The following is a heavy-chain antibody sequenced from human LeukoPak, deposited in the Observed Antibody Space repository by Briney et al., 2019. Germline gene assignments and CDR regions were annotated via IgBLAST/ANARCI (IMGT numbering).Heavy chain of an antibody. Sequence: GRALRLSCAASGFTFSNYGMQWVRQAAGKGLEWVAFIRYDGSDKYYADSVKGRFTISRDNSKNTLYLQMNSLRAEDTAVYYCAKDALQSGTYPTLDYWGQGILATVSS. V-gene: IGHV3-30*02. D-gene: IGHD3-10*01. CDR2: IRYDGSDK. CDR3: AKDALQSGTYPTLDY. J-gene: IGHJ4*02. CDR1: GFTFSNYG.